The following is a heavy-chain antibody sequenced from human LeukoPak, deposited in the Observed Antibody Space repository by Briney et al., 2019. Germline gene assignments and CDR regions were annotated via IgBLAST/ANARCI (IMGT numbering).Heavy chain of an antibody. CDR1: GFTFSSYA. V-gene: IGHV3-23*01. CDR2: ISGSGGST. D-gene: IGHD1-26*01. CDR3: AKVGATTPFDY. Sequence: GGSLRLSCAASGFTFSSYAMSWVRQAPGKGLEWVSAISGSGGSTYYADSVKGRFTISRDNAKNSLYLQMNGLRAEDTAVYYCAKVGATTPFDYWGQGTLVTVSS. J-gene: IGHJ4*02.